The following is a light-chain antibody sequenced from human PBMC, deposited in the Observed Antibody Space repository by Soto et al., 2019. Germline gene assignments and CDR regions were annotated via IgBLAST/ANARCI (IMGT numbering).Light chain of an antibody. CDR2: DAS. V-gene: IGKV1-33*01. Sequence: DNQMTQSPSSLSASVGDRVTITCQASQGIANYLNWYQQKPGKAPKVLIDDASSLEKGVPSRFSGSGSGTVFTFTISSLQPEDIATYYCQQYDDLLPTFGLWTKLEIK. J-gene: IGKJ2*01. CDR3: QQYDDLLPT. CDR1: QGIANY.